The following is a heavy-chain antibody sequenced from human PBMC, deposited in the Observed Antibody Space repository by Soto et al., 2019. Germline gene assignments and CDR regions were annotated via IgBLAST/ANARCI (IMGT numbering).Heavy chain of an antibody. CDR3: AKGIAAKGNDY. D-gene: IGHD2-15*01. J-gene: IGHJ4*02. CDR1: GFTFSSYS. V-gene: IGHV3-23*01. Sequence: GGSLRLSCAASGFTFSSYSMNWVRQAPGKGPEWVSAISGSGGSTYYADSVKGRFTISRDNSKNTLYLQMNSLRAEDTAVYYCAKGIAAKGNDYWGQGTLVTVSS. CDR2: ISGSGGST.